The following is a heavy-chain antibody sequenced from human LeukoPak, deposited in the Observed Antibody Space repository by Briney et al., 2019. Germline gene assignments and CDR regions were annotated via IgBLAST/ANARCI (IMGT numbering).Heavy chain of an antibody. CDR3: ARGVAGPSNDAFDI. CDR2: INHSRST. J-gene: IGHJ3*02. D-gene: IGHD6-19*01. Sequence: SETLSLTCAVYGGSFSGYYWSWIRQPPGKGLEWIGEINHSRSTNYNPSLKSRVTISVDTSKNQFSLKLSSVTAADTAVYYCARGVAGPSNDAFDIWGQGTMVTVSS. CDR1: GGSFSGYY. V-gene: IGHV4-34*01.